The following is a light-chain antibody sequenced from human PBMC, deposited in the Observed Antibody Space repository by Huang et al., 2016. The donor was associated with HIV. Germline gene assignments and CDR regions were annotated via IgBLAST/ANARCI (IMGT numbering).Light chain of an antibody. V-gene: IGKV3-20*01. CDR1: QSVSRNY. J-gene: IGKJ3*01. CDR2: CAS. Sequence: IVLTQSPGTLSLSPGERATLSCRDSQSVSRNYLAWYQQKPGQTPRLLIYCASSRATGIPDRFSGSGAGTDFTLTISRLEPEDFAVYYYQLYGRSRIFTFGHGTKVDIK. CDR3: QLYGRSRIFT.